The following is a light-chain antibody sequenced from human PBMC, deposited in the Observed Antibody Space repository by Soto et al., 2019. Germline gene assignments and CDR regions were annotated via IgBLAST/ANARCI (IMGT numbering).Light chain of an antibody. CDR3: SSYTSSSTLEV. J-gene: IGLJ2*01. CDR2: DVS. CDR1: SSDVGGHNY. Sequence: QSALTQPASVSGSPGQSITISCTGTSSDVGGHNYVSWYQHHPGNAPKLMIYDVSKRPSGVSNRFSGSKSVNTASLTISGLQAEDEADYYCSSYTSSSTLEVFGGGTKLTVL. V-gene: IGLV2-14*03.